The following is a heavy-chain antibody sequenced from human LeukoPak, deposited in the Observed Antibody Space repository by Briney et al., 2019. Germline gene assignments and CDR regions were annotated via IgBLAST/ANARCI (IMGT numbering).Heavy chain of an antibody. CDR2: INHSGST. CDR1: GGSFSGYY. V-gene: IGHV4-34*01. D-gene: IGHD3-10*01. Sequence: SETLSLTCAVYGGSFSGYYWSWIRQPPGKGLEWIGEINHSGSTNYSPSLKSRVTISVDTSKNQFSLKLSSVTAADTAVYYCARRTAIGESDAFNIWGQGTMVTVSS. J-gene: IGHJ3*02. CDR3: ARRTAIGESDAFNI.